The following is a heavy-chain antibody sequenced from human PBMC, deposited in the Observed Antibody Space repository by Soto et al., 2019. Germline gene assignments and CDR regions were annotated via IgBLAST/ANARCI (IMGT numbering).Heavy chain of an antibody. CDR1: GGSISSGGYY. Sequence: PSETLSLTCTVSGGSISSGGYYWSWIRQHPGKGLEWIGYIYYSGSTYYNPSLTLKSRVTISVDTSKNQFSLKLSSVTAADTAVYYCARVVGGSTGYYYHFDYWGQGTLVTVSS. CDR2: IYYSGST. CDR3: ARVVGGSTGYYYHFDY. V-gene: IGHV4-31*03. J-gene: IGHJ4*02. D-gene: IGHD3-22*01.